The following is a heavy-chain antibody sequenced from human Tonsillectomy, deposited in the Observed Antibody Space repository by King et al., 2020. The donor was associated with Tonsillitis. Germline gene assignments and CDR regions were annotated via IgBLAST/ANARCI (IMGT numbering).Heavy chain of an antibody. CDR2: ISYDGNNK. J-gene: IGHJ4*02. CDR3: AKDLVGVIDY. V-gene: IGHV3-30*18. CDR1: GFTFSSYG. D-gene: IGHD3-10*01. Sequence: VQLVQSGGGVVQPGRSLRLSCAASGFTFSSYGMHWVRQAPGKGLEWAAVISYDGNNKYFADSVKGRFTISRDNSKNTLYLQMYSLRPEDTAVYYCAKDLVGVIDYWGQGTLVTVSS.